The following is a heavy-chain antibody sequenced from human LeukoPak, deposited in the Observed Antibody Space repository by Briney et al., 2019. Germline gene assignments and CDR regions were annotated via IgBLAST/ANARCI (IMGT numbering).Heavy chain of an antibody. D-gene: IGHD1-26*01. CDR2: ISGSGGYT. CDR1: GFTFSSYA. Sequence: GGSLRLSCAASGFTFSSYAMSWVRQAPGKGLEWVSAISGSGGYTYYADSVKGRFTISRDNSKDTLYLQMNSLRAGDTAVYYCAKAGGRWELSNHDYWGQGTLVTVSS. CDR3: AKAGGRWELSNHDY. V-gene: IGHV3-23*01. J-gene: IGHJ4*02.